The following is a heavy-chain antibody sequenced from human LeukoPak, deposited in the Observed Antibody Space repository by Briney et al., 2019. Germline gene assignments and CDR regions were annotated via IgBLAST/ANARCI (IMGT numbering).Heavy chain of an antibody. Sequence: VASVKVSCKASGFTFTSSAMQWVRQARGQRLEWIGWIVVGSGNTNYAQKFQERVTITRDMSTSTAYMELSSLRSEDTAVYYCAAENDRRRYSGSSRGFDYWGQGTLVTVSS. V-gene: IGHV1-58*02. CDR3: AAENDRRRYSGSSRGFDY. CDR1: GFTFTSSA. D-gene: IGHD1-26*01. J-gene: IGHJ4*02. CDR2: IVVGSGNT.